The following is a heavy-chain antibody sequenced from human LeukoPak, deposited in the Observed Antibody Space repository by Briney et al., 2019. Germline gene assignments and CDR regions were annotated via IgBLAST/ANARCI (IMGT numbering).Heavy chain of an antibody. Sequence: GGSLRLSCAASGFTFSSYGMNWVRQAPGKGLEWVSSIGSGSSYIYYADSMKGRFTISRDNAKNSLYLQMNSLRADDTAVYYCARAMPSSHGAFDYWGQGTLVTVSS. D-gene: IGHD2-2*01. CDR1: GFTFSSYG. CDR3: ARAMPSSHGAFDY. V-gene: IGHV3-21*01. J-gene: IGHJ4*02. CDR2: IGSGSSYI.